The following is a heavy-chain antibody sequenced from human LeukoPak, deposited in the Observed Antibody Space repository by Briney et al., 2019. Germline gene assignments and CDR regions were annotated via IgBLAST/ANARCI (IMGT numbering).Heavy chain of an antibody. CDR3: ARLARGYYFDY. J-gene: IGHJ4*02. V-gene: IGHV3-21*01. D-gene: IGHD3-10*01. CDR1: GFTFSSYS. Sequence: PGGSLRLSCAASGFTFSSYSMNWVRRAPGKGLEWVSSISSSSSYIYYADSVKGRFTISRDNAKNSLYLQMNSLRAEDTAVYYCARLARGYYFDYWGQGTLVTVSS. CDR2: ISSSSSYI.